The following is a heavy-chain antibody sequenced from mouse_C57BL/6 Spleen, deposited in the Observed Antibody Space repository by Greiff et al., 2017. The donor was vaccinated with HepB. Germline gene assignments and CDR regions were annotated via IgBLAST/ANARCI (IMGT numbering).Heavy chain of an antibody. Sequence: EVKLMESGPGLVKPSQSLSLTCSVTGYSITSGYYWNWIRQFPGNKLVWMGYISYDGSNNYNPSLKNRISITRDTSKNQFFLKLNSVTTEDTATYYCARGGYYWFAYWGQGTLVTVSA. CDR2: ISYDGSN. CDR1: GYSITSGYY. D-gene: IGHD2-3*01. CDR3: ARGGYYWFAY. J-gene: IGHJ3*01. V-gene: IGHV3-6*01.